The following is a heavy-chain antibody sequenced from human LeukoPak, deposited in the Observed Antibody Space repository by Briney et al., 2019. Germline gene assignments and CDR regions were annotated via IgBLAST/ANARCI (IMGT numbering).Heavy chain of an antibody. CDR1: GFTFSSYA. Sequence: GGSLRLSCAASGFTFSSYAMSWVRQAPGKGLEWVSAIRGSGGSTYYADSVKGRFTISRDNSKNTLYLQMNSLRAEDTAVYYCAKDRAPDDYGDYVGYFDYWGQGTLVTVSS. D-gene: IGHD4-17*01. CDR3: AKDRAPDDYGDYVGYFDY. V-gene: IGHV3-23*01. J-gene: IGHJ4*02. CDR2: IRGSGGST.